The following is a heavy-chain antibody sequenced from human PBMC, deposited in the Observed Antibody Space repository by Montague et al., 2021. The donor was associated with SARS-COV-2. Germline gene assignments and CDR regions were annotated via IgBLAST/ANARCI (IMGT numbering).Heavy chain of an antibody. CDR1: GYSITRVF. CDR3: ARLYLGFNGKMYFFDA. D-gene: IGHD2-8*01. Sequence: SETLSLTCSVSGYSITRVFWGWLRQPPGKGLEWVGHLHHSGSTNFNASLKSRLTMSPDTSKNQSSLQLSSVTAADTAVYYCARLYLGFNGKMYFFDAWGQGILVTVSS. J-gene: IGHJ4*02. CDR2: LHHSGST. V-gene: IGHV4-59*01.